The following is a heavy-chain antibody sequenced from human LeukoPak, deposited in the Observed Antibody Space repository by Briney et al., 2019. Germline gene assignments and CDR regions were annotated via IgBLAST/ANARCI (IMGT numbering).Heavy chain of an antibody. Sequence: GGSLRLSCAASGFTFSSYAMSWVRQAPGKGLEWVSDITGSGGSTHYADSVKGRFTISRDNSKNTLYLQMNSLRAEDTAVYYCAKWAVSGRGFDYWGQGALVTVSS. D-gene: IGHD6-19*01. J-gene: IGHJ4*02. CDR3: AKWAVSGRGFDY. CDR2: ITGSGGST. CDR1: GFTFSSYA. V-gene: IGHV3-23*01.